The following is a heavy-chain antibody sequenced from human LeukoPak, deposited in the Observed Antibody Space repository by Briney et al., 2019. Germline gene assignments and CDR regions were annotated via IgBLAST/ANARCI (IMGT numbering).Heavy chain of an antibody. CDR2: IYSSGNS. CDR1: GDSISSGSYY. CDR3: ASQMAGTTSQN. J-gene: IGHJ4*02. D-gene: IGHD6-19*01. V-gene: IGHV4-31*03. Sequence: PSQTLSLTCTVSGDSISSGSYYWNWIRQHPGKGLEWIGYIYSSGNSYYNPSLKSRVTISLDSSKNHFSLNLSSVTAADTAVYYCASQMAGTTSQNWGQGTLVTVSS.